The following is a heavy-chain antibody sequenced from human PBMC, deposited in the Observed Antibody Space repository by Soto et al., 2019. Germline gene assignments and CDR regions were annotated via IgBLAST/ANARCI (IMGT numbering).Heavy chain of an antibody. CDR3: ARGNDFWSGYSRDMYYYYGMDV. V-gene: IGHV4-30-2*01. D-gene: IGHD3-3*01. Sequence: SETLSLTCAVSGGSISSGGYSWSWIRQPPGKGLEWIGYIYHSGSTYYNPSLKSRVTISVDRSKNQFSLKLSSVTAADTAVYYCARGNDFWSGYSRDMYYYYGMDVWGQGTTVTVSS. CDR1: GGSISSGGYS. J-gene: IGHJ6*02. CDR2: IYHSGST.